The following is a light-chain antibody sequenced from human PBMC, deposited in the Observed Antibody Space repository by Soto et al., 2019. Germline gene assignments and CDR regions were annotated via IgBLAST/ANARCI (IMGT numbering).Light chain of an antibody. Sequence: QSALTQPPSASGTPGQRVTISCSGSSSNIGSNTVSWYQQLPGTAPKVLIYSNNQRPSGVPDRFSGSKSGTSASLAISGLQSEDEADYYCAPWDDSLNGPVFGGGTKLTVL. CDR3: APWDDSLNGPV. CDR1: SSNIGSNT. V-gene: IGLV1-44*01. CDR2: SNN. J-gene: IGLJ3*02.